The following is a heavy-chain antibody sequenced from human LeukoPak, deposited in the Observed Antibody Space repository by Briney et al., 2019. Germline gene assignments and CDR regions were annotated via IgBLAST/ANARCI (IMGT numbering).Heavy chain of an antibody. CDR3: AKDRDDYVWGSYLGAFDI. CDR2: ISGSGGST. V-gene: IGHV3-23*01. J-gene: IGHJ3*02. Sequence: GGSLRLSCAASGFTFSTYSMNWVRQAPGKGLEWVSLISGSGGSTYYADSVKGRFTISRDNSKNTLYLQMNSLRAEDTAVFYCAKDRDDYVWGSYLGAFDIWGQGTMVTVSS. D-gene: IGHD3-16*01. CDR1: GFTFSTYS.